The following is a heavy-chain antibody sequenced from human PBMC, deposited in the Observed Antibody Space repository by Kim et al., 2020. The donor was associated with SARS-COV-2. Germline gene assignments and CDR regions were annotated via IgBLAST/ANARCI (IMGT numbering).Heavy chain of an antibody. CDR3: AKDFLPSLVVIPYWYFDL. D-gene: IGHD3-22*01. Sequence: KGRCTISRDNSKNTLYLQMNSLRAEDTAVYYCAKDFLPSLVVIPYWYFDLWGRGTLVTVAS. V-gene: IGHV3-23*01. J-gene: IGHJ2*01.